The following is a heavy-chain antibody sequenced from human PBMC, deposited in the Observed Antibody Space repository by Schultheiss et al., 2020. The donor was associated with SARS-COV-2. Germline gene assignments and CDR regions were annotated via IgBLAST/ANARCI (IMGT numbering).Heavy chain of an antibody. CDR1: GGSISSSSYY. D-gene: IGHD3-3*01. Sequence: SETLSLTCTVSGGSISSSSYYWGWIRQPPGKGLEWIGSIYYSGSTYYNPSLKSRVTISVDTSKNQFSLKLSSVTAADTAVYYCARTIRITIFGVVQYFDYWGQGTRSPSPQ. CDR2: IYYSGST. J-gene: IGHJ4*02. V-gene: IGHV4-39*07. CDR3: ARTIRITIFGVVQYFDY.